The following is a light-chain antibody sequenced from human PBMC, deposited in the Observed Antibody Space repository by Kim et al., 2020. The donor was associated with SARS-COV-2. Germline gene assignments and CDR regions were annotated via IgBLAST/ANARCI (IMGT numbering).Light chain of an antibody. J-gene: IGKJ2*02. CDR3: QQARGT. Sequence: DIQMTQSPSSVSASVGDRVTITCRASQDIGSWLAWYQQKPGKAPKLLIYVASSLRSGVPSRFSGSGSGTDFTLTISSLQPEDFATYYCQQARGTFGQGTKLEI. V-gene: IGKV1-12*01. CDR2: VAS. CDR1: QDIGSW.